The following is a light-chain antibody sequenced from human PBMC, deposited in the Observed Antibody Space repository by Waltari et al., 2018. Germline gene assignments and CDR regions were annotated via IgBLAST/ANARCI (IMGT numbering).Light chain of an antibody. CDR2: YDN. Sequence: SYVLTQPPSVSVAPGETARITWGGNNIERKSEPWYRKRPGQAPVVVISYDNDRAAGIPERFSGSNSGNTATLTISRVEAGDEADYYCQVWDANTDPGVFGTGTEVTVL. J-gene: IGLJ1*01. CDR3: QVWDANTDPGV. CDR1: NIERKS. V-gene: IGLV3-21*01.